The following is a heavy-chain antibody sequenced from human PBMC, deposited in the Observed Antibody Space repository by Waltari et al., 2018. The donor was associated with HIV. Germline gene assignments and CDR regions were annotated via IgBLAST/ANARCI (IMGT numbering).Heavy chain of an antibody. D-gene: IGHD1-26*01. Sequence: EVQLVESGGGLVQPGGSLTLSCAASGFTVRSTYMSWVRQAPGKGLEWVSVIYSGGSTYYADSVKGRFTISRDNSKNTLYLQMNSLRAEDTAVYYCAREADSAYYYYGMDVWGQGTTVTVSS. CDR2: IYSGGST. V-gene: IGHV3-66*02. CDR3: AREADSAYYYYGMDV. CDR1: GFTVRSTY. J-gene: IGHJ6*02.